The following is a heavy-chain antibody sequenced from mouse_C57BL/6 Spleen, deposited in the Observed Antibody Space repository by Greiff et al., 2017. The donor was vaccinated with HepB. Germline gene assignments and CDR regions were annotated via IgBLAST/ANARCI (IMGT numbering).Heavy chain of an antibody. CDR1: GFTFSDYY. V-gene: IGHV5-16*01. J-gene: IGHJ2*01. CDR2: INYDGSST. CDR3: ARFITTAYYFDY. D-gene: IGHD1-1*01. Sequence: EVQLVESEGGLVQPGSSMKLSCTASGFTFSDYYMAWVRQVPEKGLEWVANINYDGSSTYYLDSLKSRFIISRDNAKNILYLQMSSLKSEDTATYYCARFITTAYYFDYWGQGTTLTVSS.